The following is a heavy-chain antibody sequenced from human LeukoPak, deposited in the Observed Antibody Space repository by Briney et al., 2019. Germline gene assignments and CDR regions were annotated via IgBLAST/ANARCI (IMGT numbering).Heavy chain of an antibody. D-gene: IGHD6-19*01. V-gene: IGHV3-66*01. CDR1: GLTVSSNY. CDR2: IYSGGST. CDR3: ARSHIAVAGTIYFDY. Sequence: GGSLRLSCAASGLTVSSNYMSWVRQAPGKGLEWVSVIYSGGSTYYADSVKGRFTISRDNSKNTLYLQMNSLRAEDTAVYYCARSHIAVAGTIYFDYWGQGTLVTVSS. J-gene: IGHJ4*02.